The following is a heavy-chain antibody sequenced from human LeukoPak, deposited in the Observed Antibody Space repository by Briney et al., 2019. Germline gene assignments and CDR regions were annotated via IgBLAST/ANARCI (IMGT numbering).Heavy chain of an antibody. Sequence: SETLSLTCAVYGGSFSGYYWSWIRQPPGKGLEWIGEINHSGSTNYNPSLKSRVTISVDTSKNQFSLKLSSVTAADTAVYYRARLYSSGWCAGGEKNDYWGQGTLVTVSS. CDR2: INHSGST. CDR3: ARLYSSGWCAGGEKNDY. V-gene: IGHV4-34*01. CDR1: GGSFSGYY. J-gene: IGHJ4*02. D-gene: IGHD6-19*01.